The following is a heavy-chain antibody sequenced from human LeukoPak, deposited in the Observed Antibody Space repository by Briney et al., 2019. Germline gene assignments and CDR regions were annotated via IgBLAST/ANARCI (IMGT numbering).Heavy chain of an antibody. Sequence: ASVKVSCKASGYTFTSYYMHWVRQAPGQGLEWMGWINPNSGGTNYAQKFQGRVTMTRDTSISTAYMELSRLRSDDTAVYYCARLGDIVAFFDYWGQGTLVTVSS. D-gene: IGHD5-12*01. CDR3: ARLGDIVAFFDY. CDR2: INPNSGGT. CDR1: GYTFTSYY. V-gene: IGHV1-2*02. J-gene: IGHJ4*02.